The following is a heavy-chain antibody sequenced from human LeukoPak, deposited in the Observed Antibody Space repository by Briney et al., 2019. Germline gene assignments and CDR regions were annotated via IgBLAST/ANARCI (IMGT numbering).Heavy chain of an antibody. CDR2: ISSSSRYI. D-gene: IGHD2-2*01. CDR3: ARDSHIVVVPAAVQGWFDP. J-gene: IGHJ5*02. Sequence: SGGSLRLSCAASGFTISSYSTNWARQAPGKELEWVSSISSSSRYIYYADSVKGRFTISRDNAKKSLYLQMNSLRAEDTAVYYCARDSHIVVVPAAVQGWFDPWGQGTLVTVSS. V-gene: IGHV3-21*01. CDR1: GFTISSYS.